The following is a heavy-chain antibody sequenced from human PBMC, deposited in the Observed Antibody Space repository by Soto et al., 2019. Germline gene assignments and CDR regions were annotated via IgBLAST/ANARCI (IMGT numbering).Heavy chain of an antibody. CDR3: ARAGYSSGWNEAFWFDP. V-gene: IGHV1-18*01. CDR2: ISAYNGNT. CDR1: GYTFTSYG. D-gene: IGHD6-19*01. J-gene: IGHJ5*02. Sequence: VSSGKVSCKASGYTFTSYGISWVRQAPGQGLEWMGWISAYNGNTNYAQKLQGRVTMTTDTSTSTAYMELRSLRSDDTAVYYCARAGYSSGWNEAFWFDPWGQGTLVTVSS.